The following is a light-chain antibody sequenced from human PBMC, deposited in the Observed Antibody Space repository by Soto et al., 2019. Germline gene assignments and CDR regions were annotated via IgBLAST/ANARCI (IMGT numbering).Light chain of an antibody. V-gene: IGKV1-39*01. CDR3: QQTYSLPGT. CDR1: QTINNY. J-gene: IGKJ3*01. Sequence: DIQMTQSPSSLSAVVGDRLTITCRASQTINNYLNWYQQKPGTAPKLLIFAASNLHNGVPPRFSGSGSGTDFTLTISNLQPEDFATYFCQQTYSLPGTFGPGKKVDLK. CDR2: AAS.